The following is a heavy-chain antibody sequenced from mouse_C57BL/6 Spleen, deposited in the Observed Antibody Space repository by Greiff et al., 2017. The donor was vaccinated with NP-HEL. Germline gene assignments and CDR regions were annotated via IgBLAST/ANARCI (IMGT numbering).Heavy chain of an antibody. CDR2: IDPSDSET. V-gene: IGHV1-52*01. J-gene: IGHJ2*01. D-gene: IGHD2-4*01. CDR3: ASYYDSGFDY. Sequence: QVQLQQSGAELVRPGSSVKLSCKASGYTFTSYWMHWVKQRPIQGLEWIGNIDPSDSETHYNQKFKDKATLTVDKSSSTAYMQLSSLTSEDSAVYYCASYYDSGFDYWGQGTTLTVSS. CDR1: GYTFTSYW.